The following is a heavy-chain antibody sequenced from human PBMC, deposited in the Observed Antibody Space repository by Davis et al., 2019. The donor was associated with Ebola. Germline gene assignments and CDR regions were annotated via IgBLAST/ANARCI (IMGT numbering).Heavy chain of an antibody. CDR1: GGSFSGYY. V-gene: IGHV4-34*01. J-gene: IGHJ5*02. D-gene: IGHD3-22*01. CDR3: ARALGYYYDSSAKNNWFDP. Sequence: SETLSLTCAVYGGSFSGYYWSWIRQPPGKGLEWIGEINHSGSTNYNPPLKSRVTISVDTSKNQFSLKLSSVTAADTAVYYCARALGYYYDSSAKNNWFDPWGQGTLVTVSS. CDR2: INHSGST.